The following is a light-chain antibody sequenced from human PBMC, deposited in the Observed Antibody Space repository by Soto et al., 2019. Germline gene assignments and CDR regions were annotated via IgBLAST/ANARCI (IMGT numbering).Light chain of an antibody. J-gene: IGKJ4*02. CDR1: QSVSRY. Sequence: EIVLTQSPATLSLSPGERATLSCRASQSVSRYLAWYQQKPGQAPRILIYDASNRAPGIPARFSGSGSGTDFTLTISSLEPEDFAVYYCQQRSDWTSTFGGGTKVQIK. CDR3: QQRSDWTST. CDR2: DAS. V-gene: IGKV3-11*01.